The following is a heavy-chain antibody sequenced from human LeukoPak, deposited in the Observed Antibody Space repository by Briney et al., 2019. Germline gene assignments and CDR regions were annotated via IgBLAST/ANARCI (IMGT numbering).Heavy chain of an antibody. V-gene: IGHV4-34*01. CDR2: INHSGST. Sequence: SETLSLTCADYGGSFSGYYWSWIRQPPGKGLEWIGEINHSGSTNYNPSLKSRVTISVDTSKNQFSLKLSSVTAADTAVYYCARGRYSSSWYDLWEYFQHWGQGTLVTVPS. CDR3: ARGRYSSSWYDLWEYFQH. CDR1: GGSFSGYY. D-gene: IGHD6-13*01. J-gene: IGHJ1*01.